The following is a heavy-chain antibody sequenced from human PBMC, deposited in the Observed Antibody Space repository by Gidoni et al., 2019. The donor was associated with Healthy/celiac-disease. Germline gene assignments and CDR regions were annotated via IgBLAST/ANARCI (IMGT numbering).Heavy chain of an antibody. CDR3: AREVQQLKKSFDP. CDR1: GGTFSSHA. J-gene: IGHJ5*02. D-gene: IGHD6-13*01. Sequence: QVQLVPYGAEVKKPGSAVKVSCKASGGTFSSHATSWVRQGPGQGLAWMGGIIHIFGTANYAQKFQGRVTITADESTSTAYMELSSLRSEDTAVYYCAREVQQLKKSFDPWGQGTLVTVSS. CDR2: IIHIFGTA. V-gene: IGHV1-69*01.